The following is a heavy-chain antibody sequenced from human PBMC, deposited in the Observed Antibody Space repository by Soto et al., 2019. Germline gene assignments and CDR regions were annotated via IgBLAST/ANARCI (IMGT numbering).Heavy chain of an antibody. CDR3: STVASTHFDS. Sequence: QVQLQQSGPGLLKPSETLSLTCTVSGGSISSPSYNWGWVRPPPGKGPEWIGCFFYGGRTHYSPTGESRLSIPVHTARSQVSLILTSVSAADTAVYCCSTVASTHFDSWGQGALVVVSS. J-gene: IGHJ4*02. CDR1: GGSISSPSYN. V-gene: IGHV4-39*01. D-gene: IGHD1-1*01. CDR2: FFYGGRT.